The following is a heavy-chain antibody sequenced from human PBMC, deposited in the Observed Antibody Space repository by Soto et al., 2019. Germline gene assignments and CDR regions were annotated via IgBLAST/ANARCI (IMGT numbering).Heavy chain of an antibody. V-gene: IGHV4-30-4*01. J-gene: IGHJ3*02. Sequence: QVQLQESGPGLVKPSQTLSLTCTVSGGSISSGAYYWSWIRQPPGKGLEWIGYIYYSGSTYYNPSLKSRVTISVDTSKNQFSLKLSSVTAADTDVYYCARVGSWFGYAFDIWGQGTMVTVSS. CDR2: IYYSGST. D-gene: IGHD3-10*01. CDR3: ARVGSWFGYAFDI. CDR1: GGSISSGAYY.